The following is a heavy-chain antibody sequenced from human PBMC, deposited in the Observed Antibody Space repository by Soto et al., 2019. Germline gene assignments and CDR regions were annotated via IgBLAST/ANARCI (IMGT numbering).Heavy chain of an antibody. CDR1: GGSISSGGYY. D-gene: IGHD2-2*01. V-gene: IGHV4-31*03. Sequence: SETLSLTCTVSGGSISSGGYYWSWIRQHPGKGLEWIGYIYYSGSTYYNPSLKSRVTISVDTSKNQFSLKLSSVTATDTAVYYCARDRPYCSSTSCYRLFDYWGQGTLVTVSS. J-gene: IGHJ4*02. CDR2: IYYSGST. CDR3: ARDRPYCSSTSCYRLFDY.